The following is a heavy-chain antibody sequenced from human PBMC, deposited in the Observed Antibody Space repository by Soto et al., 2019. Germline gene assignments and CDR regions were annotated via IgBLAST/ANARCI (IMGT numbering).Heavy chain of an antibody. Sequence: PGGSLRLSCAASGFTLTTSTMNWVRQAPGKGLEWVSSISSSSSHIYYIGSVKGRFTISRDNAKNSLYLQMNSLRAEDTAVYYCARDDGPWPGAAWYFDLWGRGTLVTVSS. CDR2: ISSSSSHI. J-gene: IGHJ2*01. CDR1: GFTLTTST. D-gene: IGHD2-15*01. CDR3: ARDDGPWPGAAWYFDL. V-gene: IGHV3-21*01.